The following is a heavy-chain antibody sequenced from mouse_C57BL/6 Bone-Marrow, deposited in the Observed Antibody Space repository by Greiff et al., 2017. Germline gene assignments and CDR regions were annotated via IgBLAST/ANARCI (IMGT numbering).Heavy chain of an antibody. Sequence: EVKLQESGGGLVKPGGSLKLSCAASGFTFSSYAMSWVRQTPEKRLEWVATISDGGSYTYYPDNVKGRFTISRDNAKNNLYLQMSHLKSEDTAMYYWARGLITTAMDYWGQGTSVTVSS. CDR2: ISDGGSYT. CDR3: ARGLITTAMDY. J-gene: IGHJ4*01. D-gene: IGHD1-1*01. CDR1: GFTFSSYA. V-gene: IGHV5-4*03.